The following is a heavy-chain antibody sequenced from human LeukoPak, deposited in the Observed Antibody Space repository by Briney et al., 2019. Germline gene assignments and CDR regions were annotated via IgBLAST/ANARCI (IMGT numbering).Heavy chain of an antibody. CDR2: VSKTGDI. CDR3: ARRGAPSKFYYFDS. Sequence: PSETLSLTCTVSGGSLTTHYWAWIRQPPGKGLEWIGFVSKTGDINYNPSLKSRVTISRDTSTNTFSLNLRSLTAADTAVYFCARRGAPSKFYYFDSWGQGTLITVSS. J-gene: IGHJ4*02. V-gene: IGHV4-59*08. CDR1: GGSLTTHY. D-gene: IGHD1-26*01.